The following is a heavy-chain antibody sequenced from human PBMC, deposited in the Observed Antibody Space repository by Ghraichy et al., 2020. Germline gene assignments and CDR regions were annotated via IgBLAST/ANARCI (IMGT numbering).Heavy chain of an antibody. CDR3: ARAPYYSSGWWGIDY. D-gene: IGHD6-19*01. V-gene: IGHV4-30-4*07. CDR1: GGSISSGGYS. CDR2: IYYSGST. J-gene: IGHJ4*02. Sequence: SETLSLTCAVSGGSISSGGYSWSWIRQPPGKGLEWIGYIYYSGSTYYNPSLKSRVTISVDTSKNQFSLKLSSVTAADTAVYYCARAPYYSSGWWGIDYWGQGTLVTVSS.